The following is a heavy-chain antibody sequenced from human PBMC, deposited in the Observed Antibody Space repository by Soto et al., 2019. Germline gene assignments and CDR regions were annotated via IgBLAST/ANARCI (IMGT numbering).Heavy chain of an antibody. CDR2: IIPIFGTA. CDR1: GGTFSSYA. V-gene: IGHV1-69*06. J-gene: IGHJ6*02. CDR3: ARDQVLVRAAIQYYYYGMDV. D-gene: IGHD2-2*02. Sequence: QVQLVQSGAEVKKPGSSVKVSCKASGGTFSSYAISWVRQAPGQGLEWMGGIIPIFGTANYAQKFQGRVTITADKSTSTAYMELSSLRSEDTAVYYCARDQVLVRAAIQYYYYGMDVWGQGTTVTVSS.